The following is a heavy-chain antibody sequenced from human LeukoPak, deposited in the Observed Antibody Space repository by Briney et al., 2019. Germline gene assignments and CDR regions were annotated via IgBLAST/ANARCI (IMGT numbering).Heavy chain of an antibody. V-gene: IGHV3-30*02. CDR1: GFTFSSYG. CDR2: IRYDGSNK. CDR3: AKDISGSWSIDY. Sequence: GGSLRLSCAASGFTFSSYGMYWVRQAPGKGLEWVAFIRYDGSNKYYADSVKGRFTISRDNSKNTLYLQMNSLRAEDTAVYYCAKDISGSWSIDYWGQGTLVTVSS. J-gene: IGHJ4*02. D-gene: IGHD6-13*01.